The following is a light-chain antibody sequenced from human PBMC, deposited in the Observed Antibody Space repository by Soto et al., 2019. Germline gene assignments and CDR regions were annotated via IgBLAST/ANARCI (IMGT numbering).Light chain of an antibody. CDR1: QSVSSN. V-gene: IGKV3-15*01. CDR2: GAS. CDR3: QQYNKWPPYT. J-gene: IGKJ2*01. Sequence: EIVMTQSPANLSVSPGERATPSCRASQSVSSNLAWYQQKPGQGPRLLIYGASTRATSIPTRFSGSGSGTEFTLTINSLQSEDFVVYYCQQYNKWPPYTFGQGTKLEIK.